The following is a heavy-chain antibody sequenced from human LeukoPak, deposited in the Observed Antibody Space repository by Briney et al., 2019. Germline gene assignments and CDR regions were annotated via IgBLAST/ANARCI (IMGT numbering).Heavy chain of an antibody. CDR2: IRYDGNNL. CDR3: VKTSGSGSAFDY. J-gene: IGHJ4*02. V-gene: IGHV3-30*02. Sequence: VTFIRYDGNNLYYAHSVTGRFPISRDNSKNALNLQMNSLRAEDTAVSYCVKTSGSGSAFDYWGQGTLVTVSS. D-gene: IGHD3-10*01.